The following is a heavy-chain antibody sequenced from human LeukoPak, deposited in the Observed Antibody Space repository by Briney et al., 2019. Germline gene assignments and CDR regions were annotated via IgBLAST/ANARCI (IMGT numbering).Heavy chain of an antibody. Sequence: APVKPSCTASGYTFTDYFIHWVRQSPGQGLEWMGWIGPKSGATSYSRKFQGRVTVTRDTSISTAYMELSRLRSDDTAVYYCGINRLGKALDIWGQG. CDR3: GINRLGKALDI. D-gene: IGHD7-27*01. V-gene: IGHV1-2*02. J-gene: IGHJ3*02. CDR1: GYTFTDYF. CDR2: IGPKSGAT.